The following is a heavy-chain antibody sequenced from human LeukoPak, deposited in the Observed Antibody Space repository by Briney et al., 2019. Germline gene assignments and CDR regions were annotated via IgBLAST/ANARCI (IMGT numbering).Heavy chain of an antibody. V-gene: IGHV4-39*07. CDR1: GGPISSSSYY. CDR2: IYYSGST. CDR3: ARVIQWELLYYFDY. J-gene: IGHJ4*02. D-gene: IGHD1-26*01. Sequence: KPSETLSLTCTVSGGPISSSSYYWGWIRQPPGKGLEWIGSIYYSGSTYYNPSLKSRVTISVDTSKNQFSLKLSSVTAADTAVYYCARVIQWELLYYFDYWGQGTLVTVSS.